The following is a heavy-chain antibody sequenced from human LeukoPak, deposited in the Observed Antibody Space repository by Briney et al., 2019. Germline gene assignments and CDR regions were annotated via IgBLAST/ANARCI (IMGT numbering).Heavy chain of an antibody. CDR3: ARGQVPAARGYNWFDP. CDR1: GWSFNDYY. V-gene: IGHV4-34*01. CDR2: INARGDT. Sequence: PSDTLSLTCAVYGWSFNDYYWNWIRQPPGKGLEWIGEINARGDTNFNPSLKSRVTISVDTSKNQFSLRLTSMIAADTAVYYCARGQVPAARGYNWFDPWGQGTLVTVSS. D-gene: IGHD2-2*01. J-gene: IGHJ5*02.